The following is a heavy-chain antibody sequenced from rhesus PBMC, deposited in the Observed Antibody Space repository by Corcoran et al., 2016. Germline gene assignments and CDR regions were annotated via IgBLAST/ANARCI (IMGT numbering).Heavy chain of an antibody. CDR3: ARDWSIAAAGTFDY. CDR2: ISNGGGST. D-gene: IGHD6-25*01. V-gene: IGHV3-59*01. Sequence: EVQLVEAGGGLAKPGGSLRPSCAASGSRFSASSIPLLRPAPGPGLAWVSRISNGGGSTWYADSVKGRFTISRENAKNTLYLQMDSLRAEDTAVYYCARDWSIAAAGTFDYWGQGVLVTVSS. J-gene: IGHJ4*01. CDR1: GSRFSASS.